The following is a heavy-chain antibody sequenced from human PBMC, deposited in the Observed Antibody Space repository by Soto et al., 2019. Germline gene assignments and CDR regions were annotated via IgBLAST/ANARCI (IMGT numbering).Heavy chain of an antibody. CDR3: ARHNRFGIAGAGPNCFAP. CDR1: GGSISSYY. V-gene: IGHV4-59*08. CDR2: IYYSGST. D-gene: IGHD6-19*01. Sequence: PSETLSLTCTVSGGSISSYYWSWIRQPPGKGLEWIGYIYYSGSTNYNPSLKSRVTISVDTSKNQFSLKLSSVTAADTAVYYCARHNRFGIAGAGPNCFAPGGQGPLVTV. J-gene: IGHJ5*02.